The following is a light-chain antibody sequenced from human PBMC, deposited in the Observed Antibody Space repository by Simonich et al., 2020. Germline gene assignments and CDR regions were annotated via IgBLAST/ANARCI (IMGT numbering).Light chain of an antibody. J-gene: IGLJ3*02. CDR2: DVS. Sequence: QSALTQPASVSGSPGQSITLSCTGTSSDVGGYNYVPWYQQPPGKAPKTSIYDVSKPPSGVSNRFSGSKAGNTASLTISGLQAEDEADYYCSSYTSSSTWVFGGGTKLTVL. CDR1: SSDVGGYNY. CDR3: SSYTSSSTWV. V-gene: IGLV2-14*01.